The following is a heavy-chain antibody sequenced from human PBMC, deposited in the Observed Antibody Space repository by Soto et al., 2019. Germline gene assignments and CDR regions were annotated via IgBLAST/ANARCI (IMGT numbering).Heavy chain of an antibody. CDR2: IAYSGST. J-gene: IGHJ3*01. CDR3: ARSAQWDGFDP. V-gene: IGHV4-31*03. Sequence: QVQLQESGPGLVRPSQTLSLTCTVSAGSISIINYYWSWIRQHPEKGLEWIGYIAYSGSTFYHSSLKSRVTISLDTSKKQFFLTLPSVTAADTAVYYCARSAQWDGFDPWGQGTMVTVSS. D-gene: IGHD2-8*01. CDR1: AGSISIINYY.